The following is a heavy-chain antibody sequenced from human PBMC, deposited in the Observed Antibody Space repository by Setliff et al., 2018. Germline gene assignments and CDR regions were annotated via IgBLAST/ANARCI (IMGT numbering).Heavy chain of an antibody. CDR2: ISSDSRTI. V-gene: IGHV3-48*01. CDR1: GGSISSSSYY. J-gene: IGHJ6*02. D-gene: IGHD3-16*02. Sequence: ETLSLTCTVSGGSISSSSYYWGWVRQAPGKGLEWVAFISSDSRTIYYADSVKGRFTISRDNAKNSLYLQMNSLRAEDTAVYYCARLYQEPLGLSTYYSGMDVWGQGTAVTVSS. CDR3: ARLYQEPLGLSTYYSGMDV.